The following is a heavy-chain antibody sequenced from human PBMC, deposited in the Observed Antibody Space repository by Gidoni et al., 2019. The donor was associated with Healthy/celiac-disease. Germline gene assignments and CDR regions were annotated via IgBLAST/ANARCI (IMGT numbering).Heavy chain of an antibody. Sequence: EVQLVESGGGLVKPGGSLRLSCAASGFTFSSYSMNWVRQAPGTGLEWVSSISSSSSYIYYADSVKGRFTISRDNAKNSLYLQMNSLRAEDTAVYYCARDRLWFGELLYSYYYGMDVWGQGTTVTVSS. V-gene: IGHV3-21*01. CDR2: ISSSSSYI. CDR1: GFTFSSYS. D-gene: IGHD3-10*01. CDR3: ARDRLWFGELLYSYYYGMDV. J-gene: IGHJ6*02.